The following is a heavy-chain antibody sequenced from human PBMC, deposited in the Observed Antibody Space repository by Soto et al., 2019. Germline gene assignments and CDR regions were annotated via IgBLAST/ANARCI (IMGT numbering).Heavy chain of an antibody. CDR1: GFTFSSYD. CDR2: IGTAGDT. Sequence: LRLSCAASGFTFSSYDMHWVRQATGKGLEWVSAIGTAGDTYYPGSVKGRFTISRENAKNSLYLQMNSLRAGDTAVYYCARLGSSSYYYGMDVWGQGTTVTVSS. CDR3: ARLGSSSYYYGMDV. D-gene: IGHD6-13*01. V-gene: IGHV3-13*01. J-gene: IGHJ6*02.